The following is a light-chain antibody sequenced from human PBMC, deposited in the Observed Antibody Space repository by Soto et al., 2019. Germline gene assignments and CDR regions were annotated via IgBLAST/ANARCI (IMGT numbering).Light chain of an antibody. Sequence: IQLTQSPSSLSASVGDRVTITCRASQGISSYLAWYQQKAGKAPKLLIYAASTLQSGVPSRFSGSGSGTDFTLNISSLQPEDFATYYCQHFNSYPSTFGGGTKVEIK. CDR3: QHFNSYPST. CDR2: AAS. CDR1: QGISSY. J-gene: IGKJ4*01. V-gene: IGKV1-9*01.